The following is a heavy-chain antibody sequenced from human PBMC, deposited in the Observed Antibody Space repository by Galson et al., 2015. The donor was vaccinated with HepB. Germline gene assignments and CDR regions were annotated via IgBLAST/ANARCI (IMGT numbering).Heavy chain of an antibody. Sequence: SVKVSCKASGGTFSSYTISWVRQAPGQGLEWMGRIIPILGIANYAQKFQGRVTITADKSTSTAYMELSSLRSEDTAVYYCARRRDGYNRRYYGMDVWGQGTTVTVSS. D-gene: IGHD5-24*01. V-gene: IGHV1-69*02. J-gene: IGHJ6*02. CDR2: IIPILGIA. CDR1: GGTFSSYT. CDR3: ARRRDGYNRRYYGMDV.